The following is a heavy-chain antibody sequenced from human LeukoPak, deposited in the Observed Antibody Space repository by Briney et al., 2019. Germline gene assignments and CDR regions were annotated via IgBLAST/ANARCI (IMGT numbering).Heavy chain of an antibody. J-gene: IGHJ4*02. Sequence: GGSLRLSCAASGFTFSDYSLNWVRQAPGKGLEWVSSISSLSTYISYADSARGRFTISRDNAKNSLFLQMNSLRAADTAVYYCARAHDSGFFVGSWGQGTLVTVSS. V-gene: IGHV3-21*01. D-gene: IGHD3-3*01. CDR3: ARAHDSGFFVGS. CDR2: ISSLSTYI. CDR1: GFTFSDYS.